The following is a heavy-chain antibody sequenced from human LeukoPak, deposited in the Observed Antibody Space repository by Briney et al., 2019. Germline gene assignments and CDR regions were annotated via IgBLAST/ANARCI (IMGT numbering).Heavy chain of an antibody. J-gene: IGHJ5*02. CDR3: ARDAAGGGYSWFDP. V-gene: IGHV4-59*11. D-gene: IGHD3-22*01. CDR1: GGSISSHY. CDR2: IYYSGST. Sequence: PSETLSLTRTVSGGSISSHYWSWIRQPPGKGLEWIGYIYYSGSTNYNPSLKSRVTISVDTSKNQFSLKLSSVTAADTAVYYCARDAAGGGYSWFDPWGQGTLVTVSS.